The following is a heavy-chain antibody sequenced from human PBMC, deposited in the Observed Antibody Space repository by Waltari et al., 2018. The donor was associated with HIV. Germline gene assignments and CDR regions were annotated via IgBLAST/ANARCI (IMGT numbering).Heavy chain of an antibody. J-gene: IGHJ5*02. Sequence: QVQLVQSGAEVKTPGAPVTVSCTAPGYTFPSSDIHWVRTAPGQGLDWLEWMGWMNPNSGNTGYAQKFQGRVTMTRNTSISTAYMELSSLRSEDTAVYYCATTVVVPAALERGNWFDPWGQGTLVTVSS. CDR2: MNPNSGNT. V-gene: IGHV1-8*01. CDR1: GYTFPSSD. D-gene: IGHD2-2*01. CDR3: ATTVVVPAALERGNWFDP.